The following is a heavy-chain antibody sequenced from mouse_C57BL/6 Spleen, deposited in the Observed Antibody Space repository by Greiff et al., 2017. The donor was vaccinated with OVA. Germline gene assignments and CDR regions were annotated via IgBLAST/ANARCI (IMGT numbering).Heavy chain of an antibody. CDR3: ARDYGNEGFAY. D-gene: IGHD1-1*01. CDR2: IYPGSGSI. CDR1: GYTFTSYW. V-gene: IGHV1-55*01. Sequence: QVQLQQSGAELVKPGASVKLSCTASGYTFTSYWITWVQQSPGQGLEWIGDIYPGSGSINYDEKFKSKATLTVDTSSSTAYMQLSSLTSEDSAVYYCARDYGNEGFAYWGQGTLVTVSA. J-gene: IGHJ3*01.